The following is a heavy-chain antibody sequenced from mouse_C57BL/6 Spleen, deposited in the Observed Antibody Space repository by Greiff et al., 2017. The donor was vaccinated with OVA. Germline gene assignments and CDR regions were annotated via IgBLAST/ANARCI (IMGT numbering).Heavy chain of an antibody. D-gene: IGHD1-1*01. Sequence: VQLVESGPGLVAPSQSLSITCTVSGFSLTSYAISWVRQPPGKGLEWLGVIWTGGGTNYNSALKSRLSISKDNSKSQVFLKMNSLQTDDTARYYCARNPYGSSYYYAMDYWGQGTSVTVSS. V-gene: IGHV2-9-1*01. CDR3: ARNPYGSSYYYAMDY. J-gene: IGHJ4*01. CDR2: IWTGGGT. CDR1: GFSLTSYA.